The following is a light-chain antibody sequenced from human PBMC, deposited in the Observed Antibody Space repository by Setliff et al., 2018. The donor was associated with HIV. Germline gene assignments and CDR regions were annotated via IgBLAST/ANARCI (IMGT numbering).Light chain of an antibody. V-gene: IGLV2-14*01. J-gene: IGLJ1*01. CDR1: TSDVGGYNY. CDR3: SSYAITNTLP. CDR2: EVR. Sequence: QPASVSGSPGQSITISCTGTTSDVGGYNYVSWYQQHPGKAPKLIIYEVRNRPSGVSDRFSGSKSGNTASLTISGLQAEDEADYYCSSYAITNTLPFGTGTKVTVL.